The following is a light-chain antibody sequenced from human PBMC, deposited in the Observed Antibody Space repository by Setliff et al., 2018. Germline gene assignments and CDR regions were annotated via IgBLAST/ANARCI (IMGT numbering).Light chain of an antibody. J-gene: IGLJ1*01. V-gene: IGLV2-8*01. Sequence: QSVLTQPPSASGSPGQSVTISCTGTSSDVGGYNYVSWYQQHPGKALKLMIYEVSKRPSGVPDRFSGSKSGNTASLTVSGLQAEDEADYYCSSYAGSNNPYVFGTGTRSPS. CDR3: SSYAGSNNPYV. CDR1: SSDVGGYNY. CDR2: EVS.